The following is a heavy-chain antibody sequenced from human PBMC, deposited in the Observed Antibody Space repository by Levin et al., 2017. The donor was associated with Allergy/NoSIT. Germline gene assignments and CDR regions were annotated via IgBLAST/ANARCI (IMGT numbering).Heavy chain of an antibody. V-gene: IGHV4-30-2*01. CDR3: ARDSTGLDV. J-gene: IGHJ6*04. CDR1: GGSISSGGYS. Sequence: SETLSLTCAVSGGSISSGGYSWSWIRQPPGTGLEWIGYIYHSGSTYYNPSLKSRVTISVDRSKNQFSLKLSSVTAADTAVYYCARDSTGLDVWGKGTTVTVSS. CDR2: IYHSGST.